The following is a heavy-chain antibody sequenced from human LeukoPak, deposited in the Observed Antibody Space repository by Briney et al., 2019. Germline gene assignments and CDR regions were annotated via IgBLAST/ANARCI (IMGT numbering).Heavy chain of an antibody. CDR2: INPSGGST. D-gene: IGHD2-2*01. V-gene: IGHV1-46*01. CDR1: GYTFTSYY. Sequence: ASVKVSCKASGYTFTSYYMHWVRQAPGQGLEWMGIINPSGGSTSYAQKFQGRVTMTRDTSTSTVYMELSSLRSEDTAVYYCARGVYCSSTSCQQLQPSYYFDYWGQGTLVTVSS. CDR3: ARGVYCSSTSCQQLQPSYYFDY. J-gene: IGHJ4*02.